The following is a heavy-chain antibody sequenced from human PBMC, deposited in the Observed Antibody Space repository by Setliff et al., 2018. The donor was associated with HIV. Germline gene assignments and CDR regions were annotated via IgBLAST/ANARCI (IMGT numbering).Heavy chain of an antibody. D-gene: IGHD1-7*01. J-gene: IGHJ5*01. Sequence: LSLTCTVSGGSISSYYWSWIRQPPGKGLEWIGYIYTSGSVNYNPSLNSRVTMSTDTPNNRFALKLTSVTAADTAVYYCAKRAVQDGTVTSSNWFESWGQGTLVTVSS. V-gene: IGHV4-4*09. CDR3: AKRAVQDGTVTSSNWFES. CDR2: IYTSGSV. CDR1: GGSISSYY.